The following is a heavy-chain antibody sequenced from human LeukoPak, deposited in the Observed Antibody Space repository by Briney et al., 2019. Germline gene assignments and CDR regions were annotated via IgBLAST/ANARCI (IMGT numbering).Heavy chain of an antibody. CDR1: GDSISSGSYY. V-gene: IGHV4-61*02. CDR2: FYITGGT. J-gene: IGHJ3*02. CDR3: ASLGGFAI. Sequence: PSDTPSLTRTVSGDSISSGSYYSNWIRQPAGKGLEWIGRFYITGGTNYNPSLKSRVPISVDTSKNQFSLKLTSVTAADTAVYYCASLGGFAIWGQGTVVTVSS.